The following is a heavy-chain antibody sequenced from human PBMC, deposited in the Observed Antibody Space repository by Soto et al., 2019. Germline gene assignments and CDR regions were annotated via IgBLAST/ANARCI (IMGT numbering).Heavy chain of an antibody. CDR3: AKDRYGDYGGIDY. D-gene: IGHD4-17*01. V-gene: IGHV3-23*01. CDR2: ITGSGGST. J-gene: IGHJ4*02. Sequence: PGGSLRLSCAASGFTFSTYAMIWVRQPPGKGLEWVSVITGSGGSTYYADSVKGRFTISRDTSKNTLFLQMNSLRAEDTAVYYCAKDRYGDYGGIDYWGQGTMVTVSS. CDR1: GFTFSTYA.